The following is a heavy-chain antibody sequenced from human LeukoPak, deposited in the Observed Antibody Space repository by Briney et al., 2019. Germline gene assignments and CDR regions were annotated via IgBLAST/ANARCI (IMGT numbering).Heavy chain of an antibody. J-gene: IGHJ4*02. CDR3: ARSGDYIKEGFDY. D-gene: IGHD3-22*01. CDR2: INHSGIN. CDR1: GYSIRSCHY. Sequence: PSETLSLTCAVSGYSIRSCHYRGWIRPSPGKGLEWICSINHSGINEYNPSLKSRVTLSVDTSKNQFSLQLRSVTAADRALYYCARSGDYIKEGFDYWGEGTQVSVSS. V-gene: IGHV4-38-2*01.